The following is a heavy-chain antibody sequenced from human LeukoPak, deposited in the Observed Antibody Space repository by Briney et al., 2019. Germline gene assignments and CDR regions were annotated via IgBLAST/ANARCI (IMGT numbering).Heavy chain of an antibody. D-gene: IGHD3-10*01. CDR3: AKETVRSSQFDP. CDR2: ISGSGDTT. J-gene: IGHJ5*02. Sequence: PSETLSLTCTVSGGSISSSSYYWGWIRQPPGKGLEWVSTISGSGDTTYYADSVKGRFTISRDNSKNTLYLQMNSLRAEDTAVYYCAKETVRSSQFDPWGQGTLVTVSS. V-gene: IGHV3-23*01. CDR1: GGSISSSSYY.